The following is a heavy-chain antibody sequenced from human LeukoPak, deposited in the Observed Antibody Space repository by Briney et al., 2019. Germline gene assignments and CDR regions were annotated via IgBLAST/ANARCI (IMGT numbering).Heavy chain of an antibody. V-gene: IGHV1-46*01. CDR1: GYTFTSYY. CDR3: ARVPSGYPYYFDY. Sequence: GASVKVSCKASGYTFTSYYMHWVRQAPGQGLEWMGIINPSGGSTNYAQKFQGRVTITADKSTSTAYMELSSLRSEDTAVYYCARVPSGYPYYFDYWGQGTLVTVSS. CDR2: INPSGGST. D-gene: IGHD3-22*01. J-gene: IGHJ4*02.